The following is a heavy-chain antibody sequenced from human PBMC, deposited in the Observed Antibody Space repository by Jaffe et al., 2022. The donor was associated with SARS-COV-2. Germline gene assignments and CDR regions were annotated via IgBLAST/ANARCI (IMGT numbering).Heavy chain of an antibody. Sequence: QVQLQESGPGLVKPSETLSLTCTVSGGSISSYYWSWIRQPPGKGLEWIGYIYYSGSTNYNPSLKSRVTISVDTSKNQFSLKLSSVTAADTAVYYCARGRSGSYGPPTDGMDVWGQGTTVTVSS. D-gene: IGHD1-26*01. CDR2: IYYSGST. J-gene: IGHJ6*02. CDR3: ARGRSGSYGPPTDGMDV. CDR1: GGSISSYY. V-gene: IGHV4-59*01.